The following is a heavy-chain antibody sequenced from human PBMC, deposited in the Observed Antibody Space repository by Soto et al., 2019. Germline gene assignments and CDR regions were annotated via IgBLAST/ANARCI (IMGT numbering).Heavy chain of an antibody. CDR2: ARNKPKSYTT. Sequence: EVQLVESGGGLVQPGGSLRLSCTASGFTFSDHYMDWVRQAPGEGLEWVGRARNKPKSYTTAYAAAVKGRFTISRDDSKSSLYLQMNSLETADTAVYYCANASYRTGDKYWYFDLWGRGTLVTVSS. V-gene: IGHV3-72*01. CDR1: GFTFSDHY. J-gene: IGHJ2*01. CDR3: ANASYRTGDKYWYFDL. D-gene: IGHD7-27*01.